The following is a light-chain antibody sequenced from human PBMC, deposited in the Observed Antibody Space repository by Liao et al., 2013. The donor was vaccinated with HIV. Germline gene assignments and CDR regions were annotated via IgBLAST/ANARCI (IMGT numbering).Light chain of an antibody. CDR2: YDS. CDR3: QAWDRGTGV. V-gene: IGLV3-21*01. CDR1: YIRGKT. Sequence: SYVLTQSPSVSVAPGQTARITCGGHYIRGKTVHWYQKKPGQSPVLVITYDSGRPSGIPERFSGSNSGNTATLTISGAQAMDEAEYYCQAWDRGTGVFGTGTKVTV. J-gene: IGLJ1*01.